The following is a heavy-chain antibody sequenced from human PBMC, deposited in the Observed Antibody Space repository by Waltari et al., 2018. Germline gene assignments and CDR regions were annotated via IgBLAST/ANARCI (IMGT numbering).Heavy chain of an antibody. J-gene: IGHJ6*03. Sequence: QVQLQESGPGLVKPSETLSLTCTVSGGSISSYYWSWIRQPPGKGLEWIGYIYYSGSTNYNPSLKSRVTISVDTSKNQFSLKLSSVTAADTAVYYCARLCPTKVVLYYYYYMDVWGKGTTVTVSS. V-gene: IGHV4-59*01. CDR2: IYYSGST. D-gene: IGHD2-2*01. CDR1: GGSISSYY. CDR3: ARLCPTKVVLYYYYYMDV.